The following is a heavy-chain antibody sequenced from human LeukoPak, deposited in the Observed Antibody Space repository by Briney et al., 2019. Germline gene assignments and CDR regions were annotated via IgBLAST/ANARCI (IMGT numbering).Heavy chain of an antibody. CDR1: GYTFTSYY. V-gene: IGHV1-46*01. Sequence: ASVKVSCKASGYTFTSYYMHWVRQAPGQGLEWMGIINPSGGSTSYAQKFQGRVTITADKSTSTAYMELSSLRSEDTAVYYCASSAELGYCSGGSCYGTDYWGQGTLVTVSS. CDR3: ASSAELGYCSGGSCYGTDY. CDR2: INPSGGST. J-gene: IGHJ4*02. D-gene: IGHD2-15*01.